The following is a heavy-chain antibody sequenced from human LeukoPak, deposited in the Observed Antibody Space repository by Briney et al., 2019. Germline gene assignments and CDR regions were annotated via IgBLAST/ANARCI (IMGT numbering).Heavy chain of an antibody. J-gene: IGHJ4*02. D-gene: IGHD3-22*01. V-gene: IGHV3-23*01. CDR1: GFTFSSYA. Sequence: PGGSLRLSCAASGFTFSSYAMSWVRQAPGKGREWAQGFSGSGDNTCYADSVKGRFTISRDNSKNTLYVQVNSLGTEDTAAYYCAKGSYYDSSSSFYFDYWGQGTLVTVSS. CDR3: AKGSYYDSSSSFYFDY. CDR2: FSGSGDNT.